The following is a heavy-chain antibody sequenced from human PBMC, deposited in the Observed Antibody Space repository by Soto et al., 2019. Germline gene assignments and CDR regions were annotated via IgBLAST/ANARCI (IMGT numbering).Heavy chain of an antibody. CDR1: GFTFDDYT. CDR2: ISWDGGST. J-gene: IGHJ4*02. Sequence: PGGSLRLSWAASGFTFDDYTMRWVRQAPGKGLEWVSLISWDGGSTYYADSVKGRFTISRDNGKNSLYLQMNSLRTEDTALYYCAKDEPAYYYDSSGYYAGYFDYWGQGTLVTVSS. D-gene: IGHD3-22*01. V-gene: IGHV3-43*01. CDR3: AKDEPAYYYDSSGYYAGYFDY.